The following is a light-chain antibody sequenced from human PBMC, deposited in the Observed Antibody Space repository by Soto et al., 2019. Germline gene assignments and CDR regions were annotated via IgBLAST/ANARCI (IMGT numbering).Light chain of an antibody. J-gene: IGKJ3*01. Sequence: EIVLTQSPATLSLSPGERATLSCRASQSVSSYLAWYQQKPGQAPRLLIYDASSRATGIPARFSGSGSGADFTLTISSLEPEDFAVYYCQQRSNWLFTFGPGTKVEIK. CDR2: DAS. CDR1: QSVSSY. CDR3: QQRSNWLFT. V-gene: IGKV3-11*01.